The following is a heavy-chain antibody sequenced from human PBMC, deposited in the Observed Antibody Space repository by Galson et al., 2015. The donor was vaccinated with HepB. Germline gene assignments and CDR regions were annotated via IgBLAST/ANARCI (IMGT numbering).Heavy chain of an antibody. Sequence: SLRLSCAASGFTFSSYGMHWVRQAPGKGLEWVAVIWYDGSNKYYADSVKGRFTISRDNSKNTLYLQMNNLRAEDTAVYYCARERDIVVVPAARRYYYYGMDVWGQGTTVTVSS. CDR2: IWYDGSNK. J-gene: IGHJ6*02. V-gene: IGHV3-33*01. CDR3: ARERDIVVVPAARRYYYYGMDV. D-gene: IGHD2-2*01. CDR1: GFTFSSYG.